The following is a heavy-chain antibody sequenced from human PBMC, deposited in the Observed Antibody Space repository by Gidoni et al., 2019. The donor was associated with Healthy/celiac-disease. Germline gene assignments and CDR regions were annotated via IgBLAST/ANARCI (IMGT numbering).Heavy chain of an antibody. J-gene: IGHJ6*02. Sequence: EVQLLASGGGLVQPGGSLSLSCAASGFTFSSYALSWVRQAPGKGLEWVSAISGSGGSTYYADSVKGRFTISRDNSKNTLYLQMNSLRAEDTAVYYCAKAAYYYDSSGYYYRNYYYGMDVWGQGTTVTVSS. D-gene: IGHD3-22*01. CDR3: AKAAYYYDSSGYYYRNYYYGMDV. CDR1: GFTFSSYA. CDR2: ISGSGGST. V-gene: IGHV3-23*01.